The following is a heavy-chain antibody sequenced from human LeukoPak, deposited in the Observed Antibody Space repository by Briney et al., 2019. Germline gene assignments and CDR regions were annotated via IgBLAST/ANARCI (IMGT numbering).Heavy chain of an antibody. V-gene: IGHV4-34*01. CDR3: ARGGSRLLWFGEPQRYYFDY. CDR2: INHSGST. D-gene: IGHD3-10*01. J-gene: IGHJ4*02. Sequence: SSETLSLTCAVYGGSFSGYYWSWIRQPPGKGLEWIGEINHSGSTNYNPSLKSRVTISVDTSKNQFSLKLSSVTAADTAVYYCARGGSRLLWFGEPQRYYFDYWGQGTLVTVSS. CDR1: GGSFSGYY.